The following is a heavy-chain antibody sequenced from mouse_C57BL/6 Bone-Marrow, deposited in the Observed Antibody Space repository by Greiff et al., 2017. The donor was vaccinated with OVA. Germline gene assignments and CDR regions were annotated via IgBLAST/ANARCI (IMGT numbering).Heavy chain of an antibody. CDR2: IDPNSGGT. J-gene: IGHJ4*01. CDR1: GYTFTSYW. Sequence: QVQLKESGAELVKPGASVKLSCKASGYTFTSYWMHWVKQRPGRGLEWIGRIDPNSGGTKDNEKFKSKATLTVDKPSSTAYMQLSSLTSEDSAVYYCARRGGGYYAMDYWGQGTSVTVSS. D-gene: IGHD1-1*02. CDR3: ARRGGGYYAMDY. V-gene: IGHV1-72*01.